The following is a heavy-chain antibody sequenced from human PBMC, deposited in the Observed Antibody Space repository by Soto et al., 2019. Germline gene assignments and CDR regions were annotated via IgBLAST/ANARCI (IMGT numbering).Heavy chain of an antibody. Sequence: EVQLVESGGGLVKPGGSLRLSCAASGFTLSNAWMSWVRQAPGKGLEWVGRIKSKTDGGTTDYAAPVKGRFTISRDDSKNTLYLQMNSLKTEDTAVYYCTTDLRQQLVPGDYWGQGTLVTVSS. CDR1: GFTLSNAW. J-gene: IGHJ4*02. V-gene: IGHV3-15*01. CDR3: TTDLRQQLVPGDY. D-gene: IGHD6-13*01. CDR2: IKSKTDGGTT.